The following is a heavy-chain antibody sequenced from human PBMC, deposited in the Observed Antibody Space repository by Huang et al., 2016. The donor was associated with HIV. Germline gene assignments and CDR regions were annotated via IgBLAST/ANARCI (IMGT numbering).Heavy chain of an antibody. CDR1: GGSFRNFA. J-gene: IGHJ4*02. D-gene: IGHD3-22*01. CDR3: ATVDYYDTSGPQRGYFDN. Sequence: QVQLVQSGAEVKKPGSSVKVSCKASGGSFRNFAIGWVRQAPGQGLEWSGGIIPTLGTANYAQKFQGRGTIIADESTSTAYMELSSLRSEDTAVYYCATVDYYDTSGPQRGYFDNWGQGTLVTVSS. V-gene: IGHV1-69*01. CDR2: IIPTLGTA.